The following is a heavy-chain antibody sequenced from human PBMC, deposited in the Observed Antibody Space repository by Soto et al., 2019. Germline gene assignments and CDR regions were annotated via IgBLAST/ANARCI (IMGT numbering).Heavy chain of an antibody. V-gene: IGHV3-21*01. J-gene: IGHJ4*02. CDR1: GFTFSSYS. Sequence: EVQLVESGGGLVKPGGSLRLSCAASGFTFSSYSMNWVRPAPGKGLEWVSSISRSSSYIDYADSVKGRFTISRANARNSLYLQMNSLRADDKAVYYCARELDYIWGSYRYLFAYWGQGTLVTVSS. D-gene: IGHD3-16*02. CDR2: ISRSSSYI. CDR3: ARELDYIWGSYRYLFAY.